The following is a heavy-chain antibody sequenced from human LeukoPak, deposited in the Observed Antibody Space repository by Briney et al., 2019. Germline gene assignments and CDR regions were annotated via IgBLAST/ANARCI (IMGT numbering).Heavy chain of an antibody. CDR2: ISNSGST. Sequence: SETLSLTCTVSGGSISSDYWSWIRQPPGKGLEWIGYISNSGSTSYNPSLKSRVTMSLDTSKNQFSLSLSSVTAADTAVYYCAREYCSSTSCYFDYWAQGTLVTVSS. CDR1: GGSISSDY. D-gene: IGHD2-2*01. V-gene: IGHV4-59*01. CDR3: AREYCSSTSCYFDY. J-gene: IGHJ4*02.